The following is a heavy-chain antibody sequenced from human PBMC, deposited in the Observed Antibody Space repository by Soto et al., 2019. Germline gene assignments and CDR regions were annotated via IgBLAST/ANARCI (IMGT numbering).Heavy chain of an antibody. CDR2: ISGSDGKT. V-gene: IGHV3-23*01. CDR3: ARWSDLDY. Sequence: DVQLWESGGGLVQPGGSLRLSCAASGFSFGSYALSWVRQAPGKGLEWVSTISGSDGKTFYADSVKGRFSIYRDTSQSTLYLQMNSLRADDTSMYYCARWSDLDYWGQGTRVTVSS. J-gene: IGHJ4*02. D-gene: IGHD3-3*01. CDR1: GFSFGSYA.